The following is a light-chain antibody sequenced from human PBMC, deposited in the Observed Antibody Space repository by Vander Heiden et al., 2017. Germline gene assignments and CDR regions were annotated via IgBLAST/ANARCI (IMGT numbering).Light chain of an antibody. CDR2: EEN. V-gene: IGLV6-57*02. CDR3: QSYDSSDQGV. CDR1: GGSIAGNY. Sequence: FMLTQPHSMSESPGKTVPISCTASGGSIAGNYVHRFQPRPGGAPTTVIYEENRRPSGVPDRVAGSIDRSSNSASLTISGLKTEDEADYYCQSYDSSDQGVFGGGTKLTVL. J-gene: IGLJ2*01.